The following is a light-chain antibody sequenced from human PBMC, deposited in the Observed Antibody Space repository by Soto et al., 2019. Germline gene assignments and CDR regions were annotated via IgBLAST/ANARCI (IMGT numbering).Light chain of an antibody. V-gene: IGLV2-14*01. CDR3: SSYXSSSTPYV. CDR2: EVS. Sequence: QSFLTQPASVSGSPVQSITISCTGTSSDVCGYNYVSWYQQHPGKSPKLMIYEVSNRPSGVSNRFSGSKSGNTASLTISGLQDEDEADYYCSSYXSSSTPYVFGTXTXV. J-gene: IGLJ1*01. CDR1: SSDVCGYNY.